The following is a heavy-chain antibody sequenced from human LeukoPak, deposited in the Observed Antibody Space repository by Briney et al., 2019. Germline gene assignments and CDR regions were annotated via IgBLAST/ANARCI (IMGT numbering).Heavy chain of an antibody. V-gene: IGHV4-39*07. Sequence: PSQTLSLTCTVSGGSLSSTTYYWGWIRQPPGQGLEWIGTIYYSRNTYYSPSLKSRVTISLDRSKRQFSLNLSSVTAADTAVYYCARDGAGGGTSNGFDVWGQGTMVIVSA. CDR2: IYYSRNT. CDR3: ARDGAGGGTSNGFDV. D-gene: IGHD3-16*01. CDR1: GGSLSSTTYY. J-gene: IGHJ3*01.